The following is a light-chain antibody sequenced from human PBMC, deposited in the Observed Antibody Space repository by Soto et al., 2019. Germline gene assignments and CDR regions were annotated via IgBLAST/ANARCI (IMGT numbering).Light chain of an antibody. Sequence: EIVMTHSPATLSVSPGERATLSCRASQSAGDNLAWYQQKLGQAPRLLIFGASTRVTGISASFSGSGSGTEFTLTISSVQSDDFATYYCQQYNSYFPWTFGQGTKVDIK. CDR1: QSAGDN. CDR3: QQYNSYFPWT. CDR2: GAS. V-gene: IGKV3-15*01. J-gene: IGKJ1*01.